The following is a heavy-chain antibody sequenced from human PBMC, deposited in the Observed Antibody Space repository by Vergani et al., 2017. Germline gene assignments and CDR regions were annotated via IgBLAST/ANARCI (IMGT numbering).Heavy chain of an antibody. CDR3: ARERGRFSSGWYAWGDY. D-gene: IGHD6-19*01. Sequence: QVQLVQSGAEVKKPGASVKVSCKASGYTFTSYGISWVRQAPGQGLEWMGWISAYNGNTNYAQKLQGRVTMTTDTSTSTAYMELRSLRSDETAVYYGARERGRFSSGWYAWGDYWGQGTLVTVSS. CDR2: ISAYNGNT. CDR1: GYTFTSYG. V-gene: IGHV1-18*01. J-gene: IGHJ4*02.